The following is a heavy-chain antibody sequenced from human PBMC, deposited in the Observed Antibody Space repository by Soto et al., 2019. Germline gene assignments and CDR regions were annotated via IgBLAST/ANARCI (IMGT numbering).Heavy chain of an antibody. CDR1: GGSISSSSYY. V-gene: IGHV4-39*01. Sequence: QLQLQESGPGLVKPSETLSLTCTVSGGSISSSSYYWGWIRQPPGKGLAWIGSIYYSGSTYYNPSLKSRVTISVDKSKHQFYLKLSSVTAADTAVYYCARHVSGSYYGLFAVHFDSWGQGTLVTVSS. CDR2: IYYSGST. CDR3: ARHVSGSYYGLFAVHFDS. D-gene: IGHD1-26*01. J-gene: IGHJ4*02.